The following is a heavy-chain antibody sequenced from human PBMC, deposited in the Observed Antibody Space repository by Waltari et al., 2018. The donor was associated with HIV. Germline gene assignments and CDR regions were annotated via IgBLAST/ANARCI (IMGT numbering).Heavy chain of an antibody. CDR3: AKDMAYCSSTSCWEGYYGMDV. V-gene: IGHV3-9*01. D-gene: IGHD2-2*01. CDR1: GFTFDDYA. J-gene: IGHJ6*02. CDR2: ISWNSGSI. Sequence: EVQLVESGGGLVQPGRSLRLSCAASGFTFDDYAMHWVRQAPGKGLEWVSGISWNSGSIGYADSVKGRFTISRDNAKNSLYLQMNSLRAEDTALYYCAKDMAYCSSTSCWEGYYGMDVWGQGTTVTVSS.